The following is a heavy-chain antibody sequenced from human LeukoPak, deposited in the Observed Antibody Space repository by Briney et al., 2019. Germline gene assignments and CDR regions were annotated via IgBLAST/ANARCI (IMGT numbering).Heavy chain of an antibody. V-gene: IGHV3-73*01. CDR1: GFTFSGSA. J-gene: IGHJ5*02. CDR2: IRSKANNHAT. Sequence: PGGSQRLSCAASGFTFSGSAMHWVRQAPGKGLEWVGRIRSKANNHATHYSESVRGRFTISRDDSEDTAYLDMTSLKTEDTAVYYCTSQAGYTSSWFTWGQGTLVTVSS. D-gene: IGHD6-19*01. CDR3: TSQAGYTSSWFT.